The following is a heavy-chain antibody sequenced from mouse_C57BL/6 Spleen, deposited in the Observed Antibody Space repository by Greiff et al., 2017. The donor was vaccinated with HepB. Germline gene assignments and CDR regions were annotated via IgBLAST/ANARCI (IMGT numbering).Heavy chain of an antibody. CDR1: GYTFTSYW. Sequence: QVQLQQPGAELVKPGASVKLSCKASGYTFTSYWMQWVKQRPGQGLEWIGEIDPSDSYSNYNQKFKGKATLTVDTSSSTAYMQLSSLTSEDSAVYYCARDYYGSSLLSFDYWGQGTTLTVSS. J-gene: IGHJ2*01. CDR3: ARDYYGSSLLSFDY. D-gene: IGHD1-1*01. V-gene: IGHV1-50*01. CDR2: IDPSDSYS.